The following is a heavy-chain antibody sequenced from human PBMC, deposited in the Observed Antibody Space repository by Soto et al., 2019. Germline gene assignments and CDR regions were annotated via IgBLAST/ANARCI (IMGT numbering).Heavy chain of an antibody. Sequence: QVQLVQSGSDVKKPGSSFTVSCKASGYIFSDYYIHWVRQAPGQGLEWMGWIDPKNDGTKYAQKFQDRLTMTTDTSTSTAFLELRRLRLDDTAVFFCDRVLYRNVIHAWGQGTLVTVSS. D-gene: IGHD5-18*01. CDR3: DRVLYRNVIHA. CDR1: GYIFSDYY. J-gene: IGHJ4*02. CDR2: IDPKNDGT. V-gene: IGHV1-2*02.